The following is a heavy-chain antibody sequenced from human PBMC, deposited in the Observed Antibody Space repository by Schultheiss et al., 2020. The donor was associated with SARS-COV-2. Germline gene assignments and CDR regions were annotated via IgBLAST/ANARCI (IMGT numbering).Heavy chain of an antibody. CDR2: ISSSGSTI. Sequence: GGSLRLSCAASGFTFSDYYMSWIRQAPGKGLEWVSYISSSGSTIYYADSVKGRFTISRDNAKNSLYLQMNSLRAEDTAVYYCAKDNWELATGFLDYWGQGTLVTVSS. CDR3: AKDNWELATGFLDY. D-gene: IGHD1-26*01. CDR1: GFTFSDYY. J-gene: IGHJ4*02. V-gene: IGHV3-11*04.